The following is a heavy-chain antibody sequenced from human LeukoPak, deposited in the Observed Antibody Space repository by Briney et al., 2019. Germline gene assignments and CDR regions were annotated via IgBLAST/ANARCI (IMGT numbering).Heavy chain of an antibody. CDR2: IDPSDSYT. J-gene: IGHJ6*04. Sequence: GESLKITCKGSGYSFTSYWISWVRQMPGKGLEWMGRIDPSDSYTNYSPSFQGHVTISADKSISTAYLQWSSLKASDTAMYYCASPGNQLPPLEYYGMDVWGKGTTVTVSS. V-gene: IGHV5-10-1*01. CDR1: GYSFTSYW. CDR3: ASPGNQLPPLEYYGMDV. D-gene: IGHD2-2*01.